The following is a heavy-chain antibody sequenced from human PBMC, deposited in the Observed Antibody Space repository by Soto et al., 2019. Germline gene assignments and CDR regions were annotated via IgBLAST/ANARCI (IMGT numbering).Heavy chain of an antibody. Sequence: VQLQESGPGLVKPSGTLSLTCTVSGGSISTTNWWSWVRQSPGKGLDWIGEILHIGSTNYNPSLKSRVIISIDKSKNQFSLRLSSVTAADTAVYYCASGFDSDGLYNGGHPWGQGTLVSVSS. CDR3: ASGFDSDGLYNGGHP. J-gene: IGHJ5*02. CDR2: ILHIGST. CDR1: GGSISTTNW. D-gene: IGHD3-22*01. V-gene: IGHV4-4*02.